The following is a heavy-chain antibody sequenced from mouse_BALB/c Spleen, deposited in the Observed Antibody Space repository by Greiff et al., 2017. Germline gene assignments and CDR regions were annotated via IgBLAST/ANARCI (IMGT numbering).Heavy chain of an antibody. V-gene: IGHV5-9-4*01. CDR1: GFTFSSYA. D-gene: IGHD2-4*01. Sequence: EVQGVESGGGLVKPGGSLKLSCAASGFTFSSYAMSWVRQSPEKRLEWVAEISSGGSYTYYPDTVTGRFTISRDNAKNTLYLEMSSLRSEDTAMYYCARDDYGYAMDYWGQGTSVTVSS. CDR2: ISSGGSYT. J-gene: IGHJ4*01. CDR3: ARDDYGYAMDY.